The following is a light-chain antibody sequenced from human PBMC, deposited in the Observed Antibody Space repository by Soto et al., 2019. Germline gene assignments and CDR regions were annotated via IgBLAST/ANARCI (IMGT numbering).Light chain of an antibody. CDR1: QSIGRN. CDR2: GAS. Sequence: ETVLTQSPATFSVSPGERATLSCRASQSIGRNLAWYQQRPGQPPRLLIYGASTRATGVPARFSGSGSGTEFTLTINSLQSEDFALYYCQQYNKWPLFTFGPGTKVDIK. J-gene: IGKJ3*01. V-gene: IGKV3-15*01. CDR3: QQYNKWPLFT.